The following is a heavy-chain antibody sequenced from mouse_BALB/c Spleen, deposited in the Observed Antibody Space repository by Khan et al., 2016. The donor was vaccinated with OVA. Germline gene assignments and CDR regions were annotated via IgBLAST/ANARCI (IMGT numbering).Heavy chain of an antibody. CDR2: IYPFNDDT. J-gene: IGHJ3*01. D-gene: IGHD1-1*01. V-gene: IGHV1S136*01. CDR3: APVGVYYVSFAY. CDR1: GYTFTSYV. Sequence: VQLQQSGPELVKPGASVKMSCKASGYTFTSYVMHWVKQKPGLGLEWIGYIYPFNDDTKYNEKFKGKATLTSDKSSSTAYMEISSLTSEDSAVYYCAPVGVYYVSFAYWGQGTLVTVSA.